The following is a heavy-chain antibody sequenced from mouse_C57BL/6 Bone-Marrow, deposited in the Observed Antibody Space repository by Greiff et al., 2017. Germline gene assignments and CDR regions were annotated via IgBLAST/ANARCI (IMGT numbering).Heavy chain of an antibody. D-gene: IGHD1-1*01. CDR3: AKNLISFYYFYAIDY. V-gene: IGHV2-5*01. CDR2: IWRGGST. J-gene: IGHJ4*01. Sequence: VKLVESGPGLVQPSQSLSITCTVSGFSLTSYGVHWVRQSPGKGLEWLGVIWRGGSTDYNAAFMSRLSITKDNSKSQVFFKMNSLQADDTAIYYCAKNLISFYYFYAIDYWCQGTSVTVSS. CDR1: GFSLTSYG.